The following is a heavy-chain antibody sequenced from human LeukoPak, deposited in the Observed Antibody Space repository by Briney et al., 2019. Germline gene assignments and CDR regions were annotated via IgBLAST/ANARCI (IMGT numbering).Heavy chain of an antibody. Sequence: GASVKVSCKASGYTLTDYYMHWVRQAPGQGLEWMGWINPKSGDTRYAQKFQGRVTMTRDSSITTAYMDLSSLRSDDAAVYYCAREWDYYAFWGQGTLVTVSS. CDR3: AREWDYYAF. CDR2: INPKSGDT. J-gene: IGHJ4*02. CDR1: GYTLTDYY. V-gene: IGHV1-2*02.